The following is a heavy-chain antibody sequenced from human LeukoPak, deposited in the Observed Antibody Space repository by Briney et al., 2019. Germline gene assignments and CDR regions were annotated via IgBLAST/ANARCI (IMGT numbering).Heavy chain of an antibody. J-gene: IGHJ4*02. CDR2: ISSSGSTM. V-gene: IGHV3-11*04. D-gene: IGHD6-19*01. Sequence: PGGSLRLSCAASGFTFSDYYMSWIRQAPGKGLEWVSYISSSGSTMYYADSVKGRFTISRDNAKNSLYLQMNSLRAEDTAVYYCATGGWLVPVSNQNFDYWGQGTLVTVSS. CDR1: GFTFSDYY. CDR3: ATGGWLVPVSNQNFDY.